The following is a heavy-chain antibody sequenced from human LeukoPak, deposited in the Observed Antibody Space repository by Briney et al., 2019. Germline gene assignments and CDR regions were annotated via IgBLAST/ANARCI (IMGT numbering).Heavy chain of an antibody. V-gene: IGHV3-30*03. CDR1: GFTFSSYG. J-gene: IGHJ5*02. CDR2: ISYDGSNK. Sequence: PGGSLRLSCAASGFTFSSYGMHWVRQAPGKGLEWVAVISYDGSNKYYADSVKGRFTISRDNSKNTLYLQMNSLRAEDTAVYYCASLYSSSWPFDPWGQGTLVTVSS. D-gene: IGHD6-13*01. CDR3: ASLYSSSWPFDP.